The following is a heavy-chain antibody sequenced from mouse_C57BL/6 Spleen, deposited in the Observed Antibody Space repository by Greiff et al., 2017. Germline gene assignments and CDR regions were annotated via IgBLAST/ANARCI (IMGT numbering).Heavy chain of an antibody. CDR2: IYPGSGST. Sequence: QVQLQQPGAELVKPGASVKMSCKASGYTFTSYWITWVKQRPGQGLEWIGDIYPGSGSTNYNEKFKSKATLTVDTSSSTAYMQLSSLTSEDSAVYYCERSPFITTVVAPFDYWGQGTLVTVSA. CDR3: ERSPFITTVVAPFDY. J-gene: IGHJ3*01. V-gene: IGHV1-55*01. D-gene: IGHD1-1*01. CDR1: GYTFTSYW.